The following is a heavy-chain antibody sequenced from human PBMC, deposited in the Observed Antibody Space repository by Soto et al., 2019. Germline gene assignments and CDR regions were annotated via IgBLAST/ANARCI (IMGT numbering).Heavy chain of an antibody. Sequence: ASVKVSCKASGYTFTSYGISWVRQAPGQGLEGMGWISAYNGNPNYAQKLQGRVTMTTDTSTSTAYMELRSRRSDDTAGYYCGRDGVVGAGILGSYRDYWGQRSPVTVSS. CDR3: GRDGVVGAGILGSYRDY. V-gene: IGHV1-18*01. J-gene: IGHJ4*02. D-gene: IGHD1-26*01. CDR1: GYTFTSYG. CDR2: ISAYNGNP.